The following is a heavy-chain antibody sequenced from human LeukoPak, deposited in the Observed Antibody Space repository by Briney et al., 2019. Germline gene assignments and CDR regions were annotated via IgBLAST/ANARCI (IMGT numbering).Heavy chain of an antibody. Sequence: PSETLSLTCTVSGDSISDYYWTWIRQSAGKGLEWIGRIYRTGTTTYNPSLKSRVTISVDTSKNQFSLKLSSVTAADTAVYYCARGPNYPSPSPFDYWGQGTLVTVSS. J-gene: IGHJ4*02. CDR1: GDSISDYY. CDR2: IYRTGTT. D-gene: IGHD5-24*01. V-gene: IGHV4-4*07. CDR3: ARGPNYPSPSPFDY.